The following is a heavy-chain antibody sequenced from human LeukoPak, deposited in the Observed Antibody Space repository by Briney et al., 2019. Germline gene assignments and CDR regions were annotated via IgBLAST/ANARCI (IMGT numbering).Heavy chain of an antibody. CDR3: AKGSELIFY. J-gene: IGHJ4*02. CDR1: GFTFNNYG. D-gene: IGHD3-9*01. CDR2: IQYDGSYK. V-gene: IGHV3-30*02. Sequence: VGSLRLSCAVSGFTFNNYGMHWVRQAPGKGLEWVAFIQYDGSYKYYADSVKGRFTISRDTSKNTLYLQMNSLRPEDTAVYYCAKGSELIFYWGQGTLVTVSS.